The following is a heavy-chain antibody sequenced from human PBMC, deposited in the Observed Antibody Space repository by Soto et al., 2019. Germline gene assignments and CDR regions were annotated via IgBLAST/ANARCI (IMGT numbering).Heavy chain of an antibody. CDR2: ISDDGASI. CDR1: GFSFSSFA. D-gene: IGHD5-18*01. CDR3: ARENSVQAWLHHFDH. Sequence: GSLRLSCEASGFSFSSFAMNWVRQAPGRGLEWVSYISDDGASIYYADSLKGRFTISRDNAKNSLSLQMNNLRAEDTAVYYCARENSVQAWLHHFDHWGLGTLVTVSS. J-gene: IGHJ4*02. V-gene: IGHV3-48*03.